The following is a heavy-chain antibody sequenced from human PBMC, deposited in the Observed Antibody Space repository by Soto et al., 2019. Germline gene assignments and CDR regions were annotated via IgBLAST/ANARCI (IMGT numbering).Heavy chain of an antibody. J-gene: IGHJ4*02. D-gene: IGHD3-10*01. Sequence: QVQLQESGPGLVKPSQTLSLTCTVSGVSISTGGYYWTWIRQHPGKGLEWIGNIRYSGSTNYNPSLKSRLTISVDKSKNQFSLKLSSVTAADTAVYYCARDKDYGFDFWGQGTLVTVSS. V-gene: IGHV4-31*03. CDR1: GVSISTGGYY. CDR3: ARDKDYGFDF. CDR2: IRYSGST.